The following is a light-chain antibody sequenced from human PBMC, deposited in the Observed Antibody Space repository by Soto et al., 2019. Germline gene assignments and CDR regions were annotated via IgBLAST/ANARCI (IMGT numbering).Light chain of an antibody. Sequence: EIVMTQSPATLSVSPGERATLSCRASQSVSSNLAWYQQKPGQAPRLLIYGASTRATGIPARLSGSGSGTDFTLTISSLQSEDFAVYYCQQYNKWPLTFGGGTKVEI. CDR3: QQYNKWPLT. CDR2: GAS. CDR1: QSVSSN. V-gene: IGKV3-15*01. J-gene: IGKJ4*01.